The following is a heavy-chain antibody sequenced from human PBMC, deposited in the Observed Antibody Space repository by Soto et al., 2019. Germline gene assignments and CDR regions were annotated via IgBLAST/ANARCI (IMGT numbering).Heavy chain of an antibody. J-gene: IGHJ6*02. CDR2: TYYRYKWYN. D-gene: IGHD6-13*01. Sequence: QSQTLSLTCAISGDSVSSNSAAWNWIRQSPSRGLEWLGRTYYRYKWYNDYAVFVKSRITINPDTSKNQFSLKLNSVTPEDTAVYYCAREGRGQQVVFDYYYNGMDVWGQGTTVTVSS. CDR3: AREGRGQQVVFDYYYNGMDV. CDR1: GDSVSSNSAA. V-gene: IGHV6-1*01.